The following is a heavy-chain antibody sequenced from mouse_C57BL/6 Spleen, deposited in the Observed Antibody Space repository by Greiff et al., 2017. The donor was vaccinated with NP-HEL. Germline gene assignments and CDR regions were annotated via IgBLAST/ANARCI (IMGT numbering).Heavy chain of an antibody. V-gene: IGHV1-64*01. D-gene: IGHD1-1*01. CDR2: IHPNSGST. CDR1: GYTFTSYW. Sequence: QVQLKEPGAELVKPGASVKLSCKASGYTFTSYWMHWVKQRPGQGLEWIGMIHPNSGSTNYNEKFKSKATLTVDKSSSTAYMQLSSLTSEDSAVYYCAFITTVVEDAYWGQGTLVTVSA. CDR3: AFITTVVEDAY. J-gene: IGHJ3*01.